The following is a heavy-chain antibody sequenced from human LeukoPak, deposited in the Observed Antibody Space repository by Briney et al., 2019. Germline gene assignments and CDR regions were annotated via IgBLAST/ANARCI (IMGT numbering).Heavy chain of an antibody. Sequence: GASVKVSYKASGYTFTGYYMHWVRQAPGQGLEWMGWINPNSGGTNYAQKFQGRVTMTRDTSISTAYMELSRLRSDDTAVYYCASYSGLRLGELSLYLIDYWGQGTLVTVSS. CDR2: INPNSGGT. CDR1: GYTFTGYY. D-gene: IGHD3-16*02. CDR3: ASYSGLRLGELSLYLIDY. V-gene: IGHV1-2*02. J-gene: IGHJ4*02.